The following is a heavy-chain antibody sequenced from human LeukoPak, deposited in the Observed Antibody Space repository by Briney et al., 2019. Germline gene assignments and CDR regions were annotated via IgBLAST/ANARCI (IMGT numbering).Heavy chain of an antibody. D-gene: IGHD3/OR15-3a*01. V-gene: IGHV4-61*02. J-gene: IGHJ3*01. CDR3: ASGTDTYAFDV. CDR1: GVSISSGSYH. CDR2: MFVTGST. Sequence: SETLSLTCSVSGVSISSGSYHWSWIRQSAGKGLEWIGRMFVTGSTIYNPSSQSRVVISADTSDIQFSLKMFSVTAADTAIYYCASGTDTYAFDVWGQGTTVTVAS.